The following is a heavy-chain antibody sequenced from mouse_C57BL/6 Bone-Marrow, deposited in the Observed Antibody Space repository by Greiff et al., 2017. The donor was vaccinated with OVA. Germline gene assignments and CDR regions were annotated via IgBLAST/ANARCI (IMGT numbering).Heavy chain of an antibody. J-gene: IGHJ1*03. D-gene: IGHD1-1*01. CDR1: GYSFTDYN. Sequence: VQLQQSGPELVKPGASVKISCKASGYSFTDYNMNWVKQSNGKSLEWIGVINPNYGTTSYNQKFKGKATLTVDQSSSTAYMQLNSLTSEDSAVYYCGGNYYGSTYGGYFDVWGTGTTVTVSS. V-gene: IGHV1-39*01. CDR3: GGNYYGSTYGGYFDV. CDR2: INPNYGTT.